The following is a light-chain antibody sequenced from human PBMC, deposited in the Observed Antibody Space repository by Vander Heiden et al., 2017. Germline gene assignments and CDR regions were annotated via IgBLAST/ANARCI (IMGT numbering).Light chain of an antibody. CDR2: DDS. Sequence: SYVLTQPPSVSVAPGQTARITCGGTNIGSKSVHWYQQKPGQAPVLVVYDDSDRPSGIPERFSGSNSGNTATLTISRVEAGDEADYYCQVWDSSSDHDVVFGGGTKLTVL. CDR1: NIGSKS. J-gene: IGLJ2*01. V-gene: IGLV3-21*02. CDR3: QVWDSSSDHDVV.